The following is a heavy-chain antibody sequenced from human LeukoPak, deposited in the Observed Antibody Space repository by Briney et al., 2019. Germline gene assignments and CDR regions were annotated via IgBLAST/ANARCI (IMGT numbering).Heavy chain of an antibody. CDR3: ARGRYSSSWDLGYFDY. Sequence: SETLSLTCTVSGGSISSYYWSWIRQPPGKDLEWIGYIYYSGSTNYNPSLKSRVTISVDTSKNQFSLKLSSVTAADTAVYYCARGRYSSSWDLGYFDYWGQGTLVTVSS. D-gene: IGHD6-13*01. V-gene: IGHV4-59*08. J-gene: IGHJ4*02. CDR2: IYYSGST. CDR1: GGSISSYY.